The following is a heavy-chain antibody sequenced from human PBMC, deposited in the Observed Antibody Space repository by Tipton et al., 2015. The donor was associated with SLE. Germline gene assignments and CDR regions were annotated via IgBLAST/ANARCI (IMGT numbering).Heavy chain of an antibody. Sequence: SLRLSCKGSGFRFGAYSLSWVRQAPGKGLEWIGFIRSKAYGGTTDFAASVKGRFSISRDDSKSTAYLQMNSLRSNDTAAYYCTANYYDAGTLFDYWGQGTLVAVSS. V-gene: IGHV3-49*04. J-gene: IGHJ4*02. CDR3: TANYYDAGTLFDY. CDR1: GFRFGAYS. CDR2: IRSKAYGGTT. D-gene: IGHD3-22*01.